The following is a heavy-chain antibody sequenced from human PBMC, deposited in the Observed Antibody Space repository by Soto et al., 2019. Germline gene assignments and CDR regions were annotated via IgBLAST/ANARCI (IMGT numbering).Heavy chain of an antibody. CDR3: ASSGGPEGNWFDP. J-gene: IGHJ5*02. CDR2: VYYSGIT. V-gene: IGHV4-31*02. CDR1: GGSIRRRGYY. D-gene: IGHD2-15*01. Sequence: LSLTCSVSGGSIRRRGYYWSWIRQRPGEGLEWIGFVYYSGITDYNPSLKSRVTISSDTSRNQFSLSLYSVTAADTAVYYCASSGGPEGNWFDPWGQGILVTVSS.